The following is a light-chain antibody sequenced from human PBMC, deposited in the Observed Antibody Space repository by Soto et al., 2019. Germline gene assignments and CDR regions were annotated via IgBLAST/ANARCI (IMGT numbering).Light chain of an antibody. V-gene: IGLV4-69*01. CDR1: SGHRSYA. J-gene: IGLJ2*01. CDR3: QTWDTGARVV. Sequence: QPVLTQSPSASASLGASIKLTCTLSSGHRSYAIAWHQQQPEKGPRYLMKLSSDGSHSKGDGIPDRFSGSSSGAERYLTISSLQSEDEADYYCQTWDTGARVVFGGRTKLTVL. CDR2: LSSDGSH.